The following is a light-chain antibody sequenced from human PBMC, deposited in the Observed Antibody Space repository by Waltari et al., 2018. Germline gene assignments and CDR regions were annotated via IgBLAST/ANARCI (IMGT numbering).Light chain of an antibody. CDR2: HAS. CDR1: QSISTY. Sequence: PQSPATLSVSPGERATLSCMASQSISTYLAWYQHRSGQAPRLLIHHASTRATGIPARFSGSGSGTDFTLTISGLQSEDFAVYYCQQYNHWPRTFGQGTKVDIK. CDR3: QQYNHWPRT. J-gene: IGKJ1*01. V-gene: IGKV3-15*01.